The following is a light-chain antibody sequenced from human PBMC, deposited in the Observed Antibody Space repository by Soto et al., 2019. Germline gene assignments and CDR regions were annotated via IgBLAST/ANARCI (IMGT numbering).Light chain of an antibody. Sequence: EILMTQSPATLSVSPGERATLSCRASQSVDSNLAWYQQKPGQAPRLLIYGASTRATGISARFSGSGSGTEFTLTVSSLQPEDFATYYCQQLFMYPPTFGPGTKVDIK. CDR1: QSVDSN. V-gene: IGKV3-15*01. J-gene: IGKJ3*01. CDR3: QQLFMYPPT. CDR2: GAS.